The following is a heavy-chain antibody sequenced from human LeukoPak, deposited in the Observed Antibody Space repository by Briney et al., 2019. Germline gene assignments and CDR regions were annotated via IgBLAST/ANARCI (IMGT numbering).Heavy chain of an antibody. V-gene: IGHV3-21*01. CDR1: EFTFSNYA. D-gene: IGHD3-22*01. Sequence: GGSLRLSCVASEFTFSNYAMNWVRQVPGKGLEWVSSISSSSSYIYYADSVKGRFTISRDNAKNSLYLQMNSLRAEDTAVYYCARDQDYYDSSGYSLFDYWGQGTLVTVSS. J-gene: IGHJ4*02. CDR2: ISSSSSYI. CDR3: ARDQDYYDSSGYSLFDY.